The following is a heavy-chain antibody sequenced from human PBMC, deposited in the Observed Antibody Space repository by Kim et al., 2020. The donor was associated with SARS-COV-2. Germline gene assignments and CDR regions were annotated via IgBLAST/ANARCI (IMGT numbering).Heavy chain of an antibody. Sequence: FQGRVTITADESTSTAYMELSSLRSEDTAVYYCARARYYYGSGSYGDLDYWGQGTLVTVSS. D-gene: IGHD3-10*01. V-gene: IGHV1-69*01. J-gene: IGHJ4*02. CDR3: ARARYYYGSGSYGDLDY.